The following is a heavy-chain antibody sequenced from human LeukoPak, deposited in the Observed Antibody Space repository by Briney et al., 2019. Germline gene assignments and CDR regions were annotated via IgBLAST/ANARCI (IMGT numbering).Heavy chain of an antibody. Sequence: SETLSLTCSVSGGSISSYYWTWIRQPPGKGLEWIGHIDTGGNTNYNPSLKSRVTISVGTSKSQFPLNVSSVTAADSAVFYCARPFNSDWYGIFAIWGKGTMVTVSS. D-gene: IGHD6-19*01. CDR3: ARPFNSDWYGIFAI. CDR1: GGSISSYY. V-gene: IGHV4-4*09. J-gene: IGHJ3*02. CDR2: IDTGGNT.